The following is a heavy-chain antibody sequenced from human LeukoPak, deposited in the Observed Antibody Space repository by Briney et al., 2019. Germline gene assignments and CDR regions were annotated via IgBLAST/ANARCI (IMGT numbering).Heavy chain of an antibody. V-gene: IGHV3-74*01. D-gene: IGHD3-3*01. Sequence: PGGSLRLSCAASGFTFSSYAMSWARHAPGQGLVWVSRIKGDGISTNYADSVKGRFTISRDIAKNTLYLQMNSLRAEDTGVYYCAKDHYWSIDYWGRGTLVTVSS. CDR2: IKGDGIST. CDR3: AKDHYWSIDY. CDR1: GFTFSSYA. J-gene: IGHJ4*02.